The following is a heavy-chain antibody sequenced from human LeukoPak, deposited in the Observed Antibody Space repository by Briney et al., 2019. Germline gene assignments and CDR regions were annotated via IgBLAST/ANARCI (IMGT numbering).Heavy chain of an antibody. CDR2: ISNDGSNK. CDR3: AREDIVVVVAATNYFDY. CDR1: GFTFSGYD. V-gene: IGHV3-30*03. J-gene: IGHJ4*02. D-gene: IGHD2-15*01. Sequence: GGSLRLSCEASGFTFSGYDMHWVRQAPGKGLEWVALISNDGSNKYHADSVKGRFTISRDNSKNTLYLQMNSLRAEDTAVYYCAREDIVVVVAATNYFDYWGQGTLVTVSS.